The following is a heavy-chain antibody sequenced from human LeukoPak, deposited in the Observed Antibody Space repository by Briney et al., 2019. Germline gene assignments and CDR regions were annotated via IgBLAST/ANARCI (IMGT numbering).Heavy chain of an antibody. CDR2: IWYDGSNK. V-gene: IGHV3-33*01. Sequence: GRSLRLSCAASGFTFSSYGMHWVRQAPGKGLEWVAVIWYDGSNKYYADSVKGRFTISRDNSKNTLYLQMNSLRAEDTAVYYCARVGTMVRGVIRGPGYWGQGTLVTVSS. J-gene: IGHJ4*02. D-gene: IGHD3-10*01. CDR1: GFTFSSYG. CDR3: ARVGTMVRGVIRGPGY.